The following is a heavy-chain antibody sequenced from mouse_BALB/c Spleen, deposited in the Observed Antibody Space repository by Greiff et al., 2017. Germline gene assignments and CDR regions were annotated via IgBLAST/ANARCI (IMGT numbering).Heavy chain of an antibody. CDR2: IDPSDSYT. CDR3: ARTRHYYGSSYDY. J-gene: IGHJ2*01. Sequence: QVQLQQPGAELVKPGASVKLSCKASGYTFTSYWMHWVKQRPGQGLEWIGEIDPSDSYTNYNQKFKGKATLTVDKSSSTAYMQLSSLTSEDSAVYYCARTRHYYGSSYDYWGQGTTLTVSS. CDR1: GYTFTSYW. D-gene: IGHD1-1*01. V-gene: IGHV1-69*02.